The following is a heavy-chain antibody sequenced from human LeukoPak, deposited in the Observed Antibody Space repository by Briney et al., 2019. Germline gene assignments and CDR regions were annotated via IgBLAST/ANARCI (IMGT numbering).Heavy chain of an antibody. Sequence: WASVKVSCKASGGTFSSYAISWVRQAPGQGLEWMGGIIPIFGTANYAQKFQGRVTITADESTSTAYMELSSLRSEDTAVYYCARHGDREYSGYDGRGDYWGQGTLVTVSS. D-gene: IGHD5-12*01. CDR3: ARHGDREYSGYDGRGDY. CDR2: IIPIFGTA. J-gene: IGHJ4*02. V-gene: IGHV1-69*13. CDR1: GGTFSSYA.